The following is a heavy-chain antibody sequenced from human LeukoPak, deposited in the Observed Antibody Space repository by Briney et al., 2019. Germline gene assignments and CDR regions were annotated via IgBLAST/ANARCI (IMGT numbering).Heavy chain of an antibody. CDR3: ARGDYDFWSGYYTLNWFDP. V-gene: IGHV4-59*01. Sequence: SETLSLTCTVSGGSISSYYWSWIRQPPGKGLEWIGYIYYSGSTNYNPSLKSRVTISVDTSKNQFSLKLSSVTAADTAVYYCARGDYDFWSGYYTLNWFDPWAQGALVTVPS. CDR1: GGSISSYY. D-gene: IGHD3-3*01. CDR2: IYYSGST. J-gene: IGHJ5*02.